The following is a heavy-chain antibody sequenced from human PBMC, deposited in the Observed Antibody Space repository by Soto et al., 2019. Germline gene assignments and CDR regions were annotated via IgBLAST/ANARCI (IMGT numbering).Heavy chain of an antibody. CDR1: GYTFTSYY. J-gene: IGHJ4*02. Sequence: QVQLVQSGAEVKKPGASVKVSCKASGYTFTSYYMHWVRQAPGQGLEWMGIINPSGGSTSYAQKCQGRVTMTRDTSTSTVYMELSSLRSEDTAVYYCARVNVRGDSSGYYPYYFDYWGQGTLVTVSS. CDR2: INPSGGST. D-gene: IGHD3-22*01. V-gene: IGHV1-46*01. CDR3: ARVNVRGDSSGYYPYYFDY.